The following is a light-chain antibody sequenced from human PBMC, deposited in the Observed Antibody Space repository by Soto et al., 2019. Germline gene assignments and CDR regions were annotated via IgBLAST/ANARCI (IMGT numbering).Light chain of an antibody. CDR2: GAS. CDR3: QEYSSVIT. Sequence: DIQMTQSPSSLSASVGARVTMTCRASPGISSFVAWYQQKRGKVPRLLLSGASTLQSGVPSRFSGSGSGTDFTLTITSLQPEDVATDYCQEYSSVITFGQGTRLESK. CDR1: PGISSF. V-gene: IGKV1-27*01. J-gene: IGKJ5*01.